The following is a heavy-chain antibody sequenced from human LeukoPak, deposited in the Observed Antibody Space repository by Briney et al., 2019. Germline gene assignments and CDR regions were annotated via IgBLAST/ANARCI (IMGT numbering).Heavy chain of an antibody. V-gene: IGHV3-23*01. D-gene: IGHD3-22*01. CDR1: GFTFSSYA. J-gene: IGHJ4*02. CDR2: ISGSGGST. Sequence: GGSLRFSCAASGFTFSSYAMSWVRQAPGKGLEWVSAISGSGGSTYYADSVKGRFTISRDNSKNTLYLQMNSLRAEDTAVYYCAKGRYYDSSGYYRYWGQGTLVTVSS. CDR3: AKGRYYDSSGYYRY.